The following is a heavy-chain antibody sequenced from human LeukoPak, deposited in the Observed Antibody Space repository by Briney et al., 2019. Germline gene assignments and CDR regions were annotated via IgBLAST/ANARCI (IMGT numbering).Heavy chain of an antibody. Sequence: SVKLSCKASGGTFSSYAISWVRQAPGQGLEWMGGIIPIFGTANYAQKFQGRVTITADESTSTAYMELRSLRSEDTAVYYCARGLAAAGRYYYYYMDVWGKGTTVTVSS. CDR1: GGTFSSYA. CDR3: ARGLAAAGRYYYYYMDV. J-gene: IGHJ6*03. V-gene: IGHV1-69*13. CDR2: IIPIFGTA. D-gene: IGHD6-13*01.